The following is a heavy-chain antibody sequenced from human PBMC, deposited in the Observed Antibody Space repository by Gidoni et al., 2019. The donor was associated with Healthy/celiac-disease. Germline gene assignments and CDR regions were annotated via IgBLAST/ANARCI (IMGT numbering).Heavy chain of an antibody. V-gene: IGHV3-15*01. CDR2: IKSKTDGGTT. Sequence: EVQLVESGGGLVKPGGSLRLSCAASGFTFSNAWMSWVRQAPGKGLEWVGRIKSKTDGGTTDYAAPVKGRFTISRDDSKNTLYLQMNSLKTEDTAVYYCTTDGNCSSTSCYHNWFDPWGQGTLVTVSS. CDR1: GFTFSNAW. CDR3: TTDGNCSSTSCYHNWFDP. D-gene: IGHD2-2*01. J-gene: IGHJ5*02.